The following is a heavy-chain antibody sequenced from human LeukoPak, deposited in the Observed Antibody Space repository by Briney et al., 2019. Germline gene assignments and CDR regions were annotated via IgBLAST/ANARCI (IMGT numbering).Heavy chain of an antibody. V-gene: IGHV1-18*04. D-gene: IGHD6-19*01. J-gene: IGHJ3*02. CDR1: GYTFTGYY. CDR3: ARAVAGLFDI. CDR2: ISAYNGNT. Sequence: ASVKVSCKASGYTFTGYYMHWVRQAPGQGLEWMGWISAYNGNTNYAQKLQGRVTMTTDTSTSTAYMELRSLRSDDTAVYYCARAVAGLFDIWGQGTMVTVSS.